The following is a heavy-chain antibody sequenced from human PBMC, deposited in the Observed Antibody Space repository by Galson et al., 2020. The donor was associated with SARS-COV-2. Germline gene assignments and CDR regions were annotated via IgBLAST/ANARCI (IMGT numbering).Heavy chain of an antibody. CDR1: GFTFSSSA. D-gene: IGHD1-1*01. V-gene: IGHV3-23*01. CDR3: ARRRTIGMTDWFDP. CDR2: IGGSGGST. Sequence: TGGSLRLSCAASGFTFSSSAMSWVRQAPGKGLEWVSTIGGSGGSTYYADSVKGRFTISRDNSKKTLYLQMNSLRAEDTAVYYCARRRTIGMTDWFDPWGQGTLVTVSS. J-gene: IGHJ5*02.